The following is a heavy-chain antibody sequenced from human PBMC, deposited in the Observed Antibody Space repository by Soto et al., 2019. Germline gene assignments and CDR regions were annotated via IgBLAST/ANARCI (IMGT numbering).Heavy chain of an antibody. CDR1: GFTFSDYY. Sequence: GGSLRLSCAASGFTFSDYYMSWIRQAPGKGLEWVSYISSSYTNYADSVKGRFTISRDNAKNSLYLQMNSLRAEDTAVYYCARDHLRGTDVDIVVVTATFYYYYGMDVWGQGTTVTVSS. CDR2: ISSSYT. V-gene: IGHV3-11*05. J-gene: IGHJ6*02. D-gene: IGHD2-21*02. CDR3: ARDHLRGTDVDIVVVTATFYYYYGMDV.